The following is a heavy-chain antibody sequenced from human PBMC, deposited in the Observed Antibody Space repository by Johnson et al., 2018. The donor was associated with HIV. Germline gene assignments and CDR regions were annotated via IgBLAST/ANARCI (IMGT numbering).Heavy chain of an antibody. CDR2: VSGSGGRT. CDR3: ASRVRVDAFDI. V-gene: IGHV3-23*04. CDR1: GFIFNNYA. D-gene: IGHD4/OR15-4a*01. Sequence: VQLVESGGGLVQPGGSLRLSCAASGFIFNNYAMTWVRQAPGKGLEWVSAVSGSGGRTSYADSVKGRFTISRDNSKNTLYLQMNRLRAEDTAVYYCASRVRVDAFDIWGQGTMVTVSS. J-gene: IGHJ3*02.